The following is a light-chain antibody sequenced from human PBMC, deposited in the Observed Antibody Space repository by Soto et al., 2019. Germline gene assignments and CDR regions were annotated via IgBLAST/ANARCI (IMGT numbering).Light chain of an antibody. V-gene: IGLV2-14*01. CDR2: EVS. Sequence: QSALTQPASVSGSPGQSITISCTGTSSDVGTYNFVSWYQQHPGKAPKLMIYEVSNRPSGVSDRFSGSKSGNTASLTISGLQAEDEADYYCSSYTNNNTVVFGGGTQLTVL. CDR1: SSDVGTYNF. CDR3: SSYTNNNTVV. J-gene: IGLJ2*01.